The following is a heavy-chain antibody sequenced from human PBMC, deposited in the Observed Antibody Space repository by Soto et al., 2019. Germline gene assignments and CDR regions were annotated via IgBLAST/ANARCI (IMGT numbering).Heavy chain of an antibody. CDR2: HLARGSP. V-gene: IGHV4-4*07. D-gene: IGHD3-9*01. CDR3: ARDSYFDISTGYYFGFDV. CDR1: GGSISSHY. J-gene: IGHJ6*02. Sequence: SETLSLTCTVSGGSISSHYWSWIRQPAGKGLEWIGRHLARGSPSYNPSLKGRVSISLDTSKNQLSLKLTSVTAADTAIYYCARDSYFDISTGYYFGFDVWGQGTTVTVSS.